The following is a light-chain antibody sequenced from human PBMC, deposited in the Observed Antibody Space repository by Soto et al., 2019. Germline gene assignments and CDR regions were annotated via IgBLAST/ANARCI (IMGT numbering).Light chain of an antibody. CDR1: QSILRN. J-gene: IGKJ1*01. Sequence: IIVNQSASALSVSTRERATLSCMATQSILRNLAWYQHKPGQPPRLLIYGASTRATDIPGRFSGSGSGTEFTLTISSLQSEDFAVYYCQHYYKRPRTVGQVTKADIK. V-gene: IGKV3-15*01. CDR3: QHYYKRPRT. CDR2: GAS.